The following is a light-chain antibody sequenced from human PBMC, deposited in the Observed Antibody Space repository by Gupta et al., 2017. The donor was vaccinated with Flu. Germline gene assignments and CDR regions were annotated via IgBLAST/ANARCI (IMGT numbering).Light chain of an antibody. CDR2: SEGSGDY. Sequence: QPVPTQSSSASVSPGSSVKLTCSLNSGHMSYIIAWQQTQPGQAPRFLMKSEGSGDYQRGSGIPYRVSGSSSGAARYLTISNLQAEDEADYYGETWDCNTRVFGTGTKVTVI. J-gene: IGLJ1*01. CDR1: SGHMSYI. CDR3: ETWDCNTRV. V-gene: IGLV4-60*03.